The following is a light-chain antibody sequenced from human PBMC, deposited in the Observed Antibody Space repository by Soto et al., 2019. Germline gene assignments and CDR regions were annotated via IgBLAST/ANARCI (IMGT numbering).Light chain of an antibody. CDR2: GAS. J-gene: IGKJ1*01. CDR1: QSVSTN. V-gene: IGKV3-15*01. CDR3: HLNKNWPTAT. Sequence: EIGMTQSPATLSVSPGERATLSCRASQSVSTNLAWYQQKPGQAPRLLIYGASTRATGIPARFSGFASGTEFLLNSSSLQAEDLAVYYCHLNKNWPTATFGQGNKVEIK.